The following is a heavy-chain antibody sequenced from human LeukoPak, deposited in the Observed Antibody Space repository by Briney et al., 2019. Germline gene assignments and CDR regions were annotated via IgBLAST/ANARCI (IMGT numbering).Heavy chain of an antibody. J-gene: IGHJ4*02. CDR3: ARVRGSYSVDY. CDR2: ISNTGSTT. D-gene: IGHD1-26*01. CDR1: GFTFSDYY. Sequence: GGSLRLSCAASGFTFSDYYMSWIRQAPGKGLGWVSYISNTGSTTQYADSEKGRFTISRDNAKNSLHLQMNSLRAEDTAVYYCARVRGSYSVDYWGQGTLVTVSS. V-gene: IGHV3-11*04.